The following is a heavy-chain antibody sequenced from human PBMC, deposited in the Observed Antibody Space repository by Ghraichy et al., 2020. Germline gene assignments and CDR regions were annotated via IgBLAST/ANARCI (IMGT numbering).Heavy chain of an antibody. CDR3: ARSPLFGYQVWFPFDY. CDR1: GFTVSSNY. V-gene: IGHV3-53*01. D-gene: IGHD5-18*01. J-gene: IGHJ4*02. CDR2: SYSSGGT. Sequence: ETLSLTCVASGFTVSSNYMSWVRQAPGKGLEWLSVSYSSGGTYYADSVKGRFTISRDNSKNTVYLQMNSLTVEDTAVYYCARSPLFGYQVWFPFDYWGQRTLVPHSS.